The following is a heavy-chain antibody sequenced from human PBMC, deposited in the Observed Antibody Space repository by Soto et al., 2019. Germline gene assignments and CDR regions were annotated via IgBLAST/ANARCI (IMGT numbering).Heavy chain of an antibody. CDR3: ARDRLAGLHHYDY. CDR1: GGTFSSYA. J-gene: IGHJ4*02. Sequence: SVKVSCKASGGTFSSYAISWVRQAPGQGLEWMGGIIPIFGTANYAQKFQGRVTITADKSTSTAYMELSSLRSEDTAVYYCARDRLAGLHHYDYWGQGTLVTVSS. V-gene: IGHV1-69*06. CDR2: IIPIFGTA. D-gene: IGHD5-12*01.